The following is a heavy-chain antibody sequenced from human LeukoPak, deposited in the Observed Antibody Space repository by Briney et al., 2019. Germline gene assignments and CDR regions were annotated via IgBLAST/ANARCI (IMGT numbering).Heavy chain of an antibody. CDR1: GFTFSSYG. J-gene: IGHJ4*02. CDR2: ISYDGSNK. CDR3: AKDQYRYFDWLSHFDY. Sequence: GGSLRLSCAASGFTFSSYGMHWVRQAPGKGLEWVAVISYDGSNKYYADSVKGRFTISRDNSKNTLYLRMNSLRAEDTAVYYCAKDQYRYFDWLSHFDYWGQGTLVTVSS. D-gene: IGHD3-9*01. V-gene: IGHV3-30*18.